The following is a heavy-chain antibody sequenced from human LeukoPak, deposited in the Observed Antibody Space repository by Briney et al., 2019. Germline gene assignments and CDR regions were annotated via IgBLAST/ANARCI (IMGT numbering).Heavy chain of an antibody. V-gene: IGHV3-9*01. J-gene: IGHJ3*02. Sequence: GGSLRLSCAASGFTFDDYAMHWVRQAPGKGLEWVSGISWNSGSIGYADSVKGRFTISRDNAKNSLYLQMNSLRAEDTAVYYCAKDSYSGSYCAFDIWGQGTMVTVSS. D-gene: IGHD1-26*01. CDR3: AKDSYSGSYCAFDI. CDR2: ISWNSGSI. CDR1: GFTFDDYA.